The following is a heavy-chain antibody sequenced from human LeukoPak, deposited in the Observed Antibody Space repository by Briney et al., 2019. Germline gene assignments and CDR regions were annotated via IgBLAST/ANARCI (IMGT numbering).Heavy chain of an antibody. Sequence: SETLSLTCAVYGGSFSGYYWSWIRQPPGKGLEWIGEINHSGSTNYNPSLKSRVTISVDTSKNQFSLKLSSVTAADTAVYYCARRRFQYYYGSGTNFDYWGQGTLVTVSS. J-gene: IGHJ4*02. CDR2: INHSGST. CDR3: ARRRFQYYYGSGTNFDY. D-gene: IGHD3-10*01. V-gene: IGHV4-34*01. CDR1: GGSFSGYY.